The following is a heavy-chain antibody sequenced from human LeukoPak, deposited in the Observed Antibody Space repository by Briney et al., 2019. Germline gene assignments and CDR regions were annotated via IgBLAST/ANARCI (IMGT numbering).Heavy chain of an antibody. CDR1: GGSISSYY. CDR2: IYYSGTT. V-gene: IGHV4-59*08. Sequence: SETLSLTCTVSGGSISSYYWSWIRQPPGKGLEWIGYIYYSGTTNYNPSLKSRVTISLDMSKNQFSLKLSSVTAADTAVYYCARHGGVVRGEGRDAFDIWGQGTTVTVSS. J-gene: IGHJ3*02. D-gene: IGHD3-10*01. CDR3: ARHGGVVRGEGRDAFDI.